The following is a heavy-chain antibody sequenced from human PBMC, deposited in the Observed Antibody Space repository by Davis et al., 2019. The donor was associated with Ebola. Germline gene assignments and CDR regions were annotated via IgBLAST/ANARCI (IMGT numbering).Heavy chain of an antibody. V-gene: IGHV1-24*01. CDR1: GYTLTELS. D-gene: IGHD6-19*01. Sequence: ASVKVSCKVSGYTLTELSMHWVRQAPGKGLEWMGGFDPEDGETIYAQKFQGRVTMTEDTTTDTAYMELSSLRAEETAVYYCAKESVAVAGRPTTFDYWGQGTLVTVSS. J-gene: IGHJ4*02. CDR3: AKESVAVAGRPTTFDY. CDR2: FDPEDGET.